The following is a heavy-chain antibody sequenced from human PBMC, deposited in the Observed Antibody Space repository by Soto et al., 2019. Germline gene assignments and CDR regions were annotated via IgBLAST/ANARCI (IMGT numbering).Heavy chain of an antibody. CDR2: IYWDDDK. Sequence: QITLKESGPTLVKPTQTLTLTCAVSGLSLSTSGVGFGWIRQPPGKALECLAYIYWDDDKGYRPSLKSRLTITRDTSKNQVVLIMTNMDPADTATYYCAHRLTSSWGNSWYTWGQGTQVTVSS. V-gene: IGHV2-5*02. J-gene: IGHJ4*02. D-gene: IGHD6-13*01. CDR1: GLSLSTSGVG. CDR3: AHRLTSSWGNSWYT.